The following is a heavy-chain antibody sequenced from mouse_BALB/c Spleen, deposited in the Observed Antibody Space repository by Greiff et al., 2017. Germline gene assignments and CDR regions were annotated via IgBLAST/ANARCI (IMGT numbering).Heavy chain of an antibody. CDR1: GFTFSSYG. V-gene: IGHV5-6-3*01. CDR2: INSNGGST. Sequence: EVKVEESGGGLVQPGGSLKLSCAASGFTFSSYGMSWVRQTPDKRLELVATINSNGGSTYYPDSVKGRFTISRDNAKNTLYLQMSSLKSEDTAMYYCARDFHGGYFDVWGAGTTVTVSS. J-gene: IGHJ1*01. CDR3: ARDFHGGYFDV. D-gene: IGHD1-1*01.